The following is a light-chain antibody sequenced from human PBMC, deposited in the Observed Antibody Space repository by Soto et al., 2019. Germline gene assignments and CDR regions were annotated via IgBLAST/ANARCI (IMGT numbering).Light chain of an antibody. CDR3: CSYAVSSQCV. CDR1: SSDVGGYNY. CDR2: DVS. J-gene: IGLJ1*01. Sequence: QSALTQPRSVSGSPGQSVTISCTGTSSDVGGYNYVSWYQQHPGKAPKLMIYDVSKRTSGVPDRFSGSKSGNTASLPISGLQAEDEADYYCCSYAVSSQCVFGTGTKLTVL. V-gene: IGLV2-11*01.